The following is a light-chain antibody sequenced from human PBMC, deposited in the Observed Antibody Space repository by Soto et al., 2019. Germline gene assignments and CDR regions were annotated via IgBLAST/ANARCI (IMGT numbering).Light chain of an antibody. J-gene: IGKJ1*01. CDR1: QSVSSD. CDR2: GVS. CDR3: QQYNKGPPWT. V-gene: IGKV3-15*01. Sequence: EVVLTQSPATLSVSPGERATLSCRASQSVSSDLAWYQQKPGQAPRLLIYGVSTRATAIPPRFSGSGSGTEFTLTLSGLQPEDFAVYYCQQYNKGPPWTFGQGTKVDIK.